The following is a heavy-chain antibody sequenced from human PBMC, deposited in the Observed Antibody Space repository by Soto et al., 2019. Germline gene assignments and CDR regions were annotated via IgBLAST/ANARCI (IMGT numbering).Heavy chain of an antibody. V-gene: IGHV4-34*01. Sequence: PSETLSLTCAVYGGSFSGYYWSWIRQPPGKGLEWIREINHSGSTNYNPSLKSRVTISVDTSKNQFSLKLSSVTAAETAVYYCARERAVDGNDYFDYWRQGNLVTVSS. CDR1: GGSFSGYY. CDR2: INHSGST. J-gene: IGHJ4*02. CDR3: ARERAVDGNDYFDY. D-gene: IGHD6-19*01.